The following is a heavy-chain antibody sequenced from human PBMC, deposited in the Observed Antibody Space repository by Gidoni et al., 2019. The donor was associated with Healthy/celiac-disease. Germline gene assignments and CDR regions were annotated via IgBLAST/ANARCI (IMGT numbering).Heavy chain of an antibody. CDR2: ISYDGSNK. J-gene: IGHJ4*02. CDR3: AKDDTAYCGGDCYFDY. V-gene: IGHV3-30*18. D-gene: IGHD2-21*02. CDR1: GFTFSSYG. Sequence: QVQLVESGGGVVQPGRSLRLSCAASGFTFSSYGMHWVRQAPGQGLEWVAVISYDGSNKYYADSVKGRFTISRDNSKNTLYLQMNSLRAEDTAVYYCAKDDTAYCGGDCYFDYWGQGTLVTVSS.